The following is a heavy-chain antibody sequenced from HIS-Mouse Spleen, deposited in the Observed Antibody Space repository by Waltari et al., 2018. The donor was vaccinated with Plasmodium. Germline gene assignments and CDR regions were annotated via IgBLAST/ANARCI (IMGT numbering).Heavy chain of an antibody. CDR1: GFTVSSNY. Sequence: EVQLVESGGGLIQPGGSLRLSCAASGFTVSSNYMSWVRQAPGKGLEWVSVIYSGGSTYYADSVEGRFTISRDNSKNTLYLQMNSLRAEDTAVYYCARGMKSSSSAFDIWGQGTMVTVSS. V-gene: IGHV3-53*01. D-gene: IGHD6-6*01. CDR3: ARGMKSSSSAFDI. CDR2: IYSGGST. J-gene: IGHJ3*02.